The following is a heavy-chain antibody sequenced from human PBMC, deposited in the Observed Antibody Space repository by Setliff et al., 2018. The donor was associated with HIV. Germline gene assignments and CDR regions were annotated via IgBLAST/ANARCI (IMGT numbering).Heavy chain of an antibody. V-gene: IGHV4-59*01. CDR3: ARGVTHPPPFGAFDI. CDR2: IYYSGST. D-gene: IGHD5-18*01. Sequence: TLSLTCTVSGGSISTYYWSWIRQSPGKGLEWIGYIYYSGSTKYNPSLKSRLTISVDTSKNQFSLKLRSVTAADTAFYYCARGVTHPPPFGAFDIWGLGTLVTVSS. J-gene: IGHJ3*02. CDR1: GGSISTYY.